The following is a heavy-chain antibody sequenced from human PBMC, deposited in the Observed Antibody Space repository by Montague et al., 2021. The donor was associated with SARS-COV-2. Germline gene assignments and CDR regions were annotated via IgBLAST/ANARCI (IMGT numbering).Heavy chain of an antibody. CDR1: RFTFSSYW. CDR3: ARVGGSSWHFDY. V-gene: IGHV3-7*01. J-gene: IGHJ4*02. D-gene: IGHD6-13*01. CDR2: IKQDGSEK. Sequence: SLRLSCAASRFTFSSYWMNWVRQAPVKGLEWVANIKQDGSEKYYVDSVKGRFTISRDNAKNSLYLQMNSLRAEDTAVYYCARVGGSSWHFDYWGQGTLVTVSS.